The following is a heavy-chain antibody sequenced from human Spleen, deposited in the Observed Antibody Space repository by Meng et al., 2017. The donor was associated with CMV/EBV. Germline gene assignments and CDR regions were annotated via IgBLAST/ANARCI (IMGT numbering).Heavy chain of an antibody. CDR3: ARGRERWLQTPFDN. V-gene: IGHV4-34*01. D-gene: IGHD5-24*01. Sequence: SETLSLTCGVYGVSLSGYYWTWIRQPPGKGLEWIGEINHSGSTNYNPSLKSRVTISVDTSRNLFSLKLSSVTAADTAVYYCARGRERWLQTPFDNWGQGTLVTVSS. CDR1: GVSLSGYY. CDR2: INHSGST. J-gene: IGHJ4*02.